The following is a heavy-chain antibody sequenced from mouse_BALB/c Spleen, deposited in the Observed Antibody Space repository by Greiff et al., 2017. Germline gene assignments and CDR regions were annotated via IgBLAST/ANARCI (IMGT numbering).Heavy chain of an antibody. CDR1: GFNIKDTY. D-gene: IGHD1-2*01. V-gene: IGHV14-3*02. J-gene: IGHJ3*02. Sequence: EVQLQESGAELVKPGASVKLSCTASGFNIKDTYMHWVKQRPEQGLEWIGRIDPANGNTKYDPKFQGKATITADTSSNTAYLQLSSLTSEDTAVYYCARGPLLHWWGQGTLVTVSA. CDR2: IDPANGNT. CDR3: ARGPLLHW.